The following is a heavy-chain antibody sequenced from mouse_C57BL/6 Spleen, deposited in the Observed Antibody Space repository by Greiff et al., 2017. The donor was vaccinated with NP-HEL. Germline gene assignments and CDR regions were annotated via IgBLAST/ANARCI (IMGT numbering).Heavy chain of an antibody. CDR3: AKERYYSNFGWYFDV. V-gene: IGHV3-6*01. CDR2: ISYDGSN. J-gene: IGHJ1*03. CDR1: GYSITSGYY. Sequence: EVHLVESGPGLVKPSQSLTLTCSVTGYSITSGYYWNWIRQFPGNKLEWMGYISYDGSNNYNPSLKNRISITRDTSKNQLFLTLNSVTTEDTYTYYCAKERYYSNFGWYFDVWGTGTTVTVSS. D-gene: IGHD2-5*01.